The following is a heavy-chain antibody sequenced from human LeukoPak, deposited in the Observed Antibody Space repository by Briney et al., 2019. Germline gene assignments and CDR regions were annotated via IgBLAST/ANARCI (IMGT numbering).Heavy chain of an antibody. J-gene: IGHJ4*02. CDR1: GFSFSSYS. Sequence: GGSLRLSCAASGFSFSSYSMNWVRQAHGKGMEWDSNISSRSSTMYYADSVKGRFTISRDNAKNSLYLQMTGLRAEDTAVYYCARDRSWLRRGVWDYWGQGTLVTVSS. CDR3: ARDRSWLRRGVWDY. CDR2: ISSRSSTM. D-gene: IGHD5-12*01. V-gene: IGHV3-48*04.